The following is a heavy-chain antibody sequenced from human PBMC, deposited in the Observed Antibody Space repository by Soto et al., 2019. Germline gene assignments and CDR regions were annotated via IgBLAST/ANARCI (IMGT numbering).Heavy chain of an antibody. Sequence: QVRLQESGPGLVKPSQTLSLTCIVSGGSVSSGDYFWSWIRQHPGKGLEWIGYISYSGSTYYNPSLKSRLTISVDTSKNQFSLKLSSMTAADTAMYYCARVVRGAGRPRKFDYWGQGTLVTVSS. J-gene: IGHJ4*02. V-gene: IGHV4-31*03. CDR2: ISYSGST. CDR1: GGSVSSGDYF. CDR3: ARVVRGAGRPRKFDY. D-gene: IGHD6-6*01.